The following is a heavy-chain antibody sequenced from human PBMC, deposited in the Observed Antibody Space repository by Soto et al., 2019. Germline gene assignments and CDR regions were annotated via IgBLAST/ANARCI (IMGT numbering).Heavy chain of an antibody. J-gene: IGHJ6*03. CDR3: AKDPGYCSGGSCFYYGDYNYMDV. CDR1: GFTFDDYA. V-gene: IGHV3-9*01. D-gene: IGHD2-15*01. CDR2: ISWNSGSI. Sequence: GGSLRLSCAASGFTFDDYAMHWVRQAPGKGLEWVSGISWNSGSIGYADSVKGRFTISRDNAKNSLYLQMNSLRAEDTALYYCAKDPGYCSGGSCFYYGDYNYMDVWGKGTTVTVSS.